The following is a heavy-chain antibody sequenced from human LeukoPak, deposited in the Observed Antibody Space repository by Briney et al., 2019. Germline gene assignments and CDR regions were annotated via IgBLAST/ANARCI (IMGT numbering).Heavy chain of an antibody. CDR3: ARVGYSSSWDLDY. CDR1: GGSFSGYY. CDR2: INHSGST. D-gene: IGHD6-13*01. V-gene: IGHV4-34*01. J-gene: IGHJ4*02. Sequence: KPSETLSLTCAVYGGSFSGYYWSWIRQPPGKGLEWIGEINHSGSTNYNPSLKSRVTISVDTSKNQFSLKLSSVTAADTAVYYCARVGYSSSWDLDYWGQGTLVTVSS.